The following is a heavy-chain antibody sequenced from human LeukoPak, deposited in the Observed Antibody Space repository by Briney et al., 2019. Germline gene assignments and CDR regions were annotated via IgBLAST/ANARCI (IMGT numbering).Heavy chain of an antibody. J-gene: IGHJ6*04. D-gene: IGHD5-12*01. CDR3: ARGHGARWLRLNRDLDV. Sequence: SETLSLTCTVSGYSISSGYYWGWTRQPPGKGLEWIGSIYHSGSTYYNPSLKSRVTISVDTSKNQFSLKLSSVTAADTAVYYCARGHGARWLRLNRDLDVWGKGTTVTISS. CDR1: GYSISSGYY. V-gene: IGHV4-38-2*02. CDR2: IYHSGST.